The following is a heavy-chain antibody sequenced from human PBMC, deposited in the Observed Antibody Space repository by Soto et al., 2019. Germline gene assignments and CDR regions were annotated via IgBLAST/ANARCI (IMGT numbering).Heavy chain of an antibody. J-gene: IGHJ6*02. V-gene: IGHV1-8*01. Sequence: ASVKVSCKASGYTFTSYDINWVRQATGQGLEWMGWMNPNSGNTGYAQKLQGRVTMTRNTSISTAYMELSSLRSEDTAVYYCARSGHNPDNYYYYGMDVWGQGTTVTVSS. CDR2: MNPNSGNT. CDR1: GYTFTSYD. CDR3: ARSGHNPDNYYYYGMDV. D-gene: IGHD1-1*01.